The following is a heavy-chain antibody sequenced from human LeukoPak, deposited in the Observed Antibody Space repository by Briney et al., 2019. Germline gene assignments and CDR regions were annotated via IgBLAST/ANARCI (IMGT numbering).Heavy chain of an antibody. CDR3: ASGGDYFSLEY. CDR1: GGSISRSSYY. J-gene: IGHJ4*02. CDR2: VYYNGSP. D-gene: IGHD4-17*01. Sequence: SDTLSLTCTVSGGSISRSSYYWGWIRQPPGKGLEWNGSVYYNGSPYYNPSLKSPVTTSVDTSKKQFCLELSSVTAADTGVYYCASGGDYFSLEYWGQGTLVTVSS. V-gene: IGHV4-39*01.